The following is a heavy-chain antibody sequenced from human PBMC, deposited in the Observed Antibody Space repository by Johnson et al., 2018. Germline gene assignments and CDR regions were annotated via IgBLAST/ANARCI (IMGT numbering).Heavy chain of an antibody. J-gene: IGHJ3*02. V-gene: IGHV3-30-3*01. CDR2: ISYDGSNK. D-gene: IGHD6-19*01. CDR1: GFTFSSYA. CDR3: ARLGAYSRGWYMYAFEI. Sequence: QVQLVESGGGVVQPGRSLRLSCAASGFTFSSYAMHWVRQAPGKGLEWVAVISYDGSNKYYSDSVKGRFTIPRDNSKNTLYLQMNSLRAGDTGGYYGARLGAYSRGWYMYAFEIWGQGTMVTVSS.